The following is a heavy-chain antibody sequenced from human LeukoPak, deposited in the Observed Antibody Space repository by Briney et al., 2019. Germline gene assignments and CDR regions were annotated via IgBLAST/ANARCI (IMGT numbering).Heavy chain of an antibody. D-gene: IGHD3-10*01. CDR3: ARAVLDNENYYAWFDP. CDR1: GDCISSGGYC. CDR2: IYHSGTT. Sequence: SQTLSLTCDVSGDCISSGGYCWTWIRQLPGKGLEWIGYIYHSGTTYYNPSLKSRVTMSVDTSKNQFLLKVNSVTAADTAVYYCARAVLDNENYYAWFDPWGQGTLVTVSS. V-gene: IGHV4-30-2*06. J-gene: IGHJ5*02.